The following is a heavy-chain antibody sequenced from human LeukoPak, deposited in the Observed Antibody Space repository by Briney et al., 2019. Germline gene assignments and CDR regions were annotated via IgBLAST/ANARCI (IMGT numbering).Heavy chain of an antibody. CDR1: GFTFSSYG. CDR3: ARHGLRYFDWFSANPPLDY. Sequence: GGTLRLSCAASGFTFSSYGMSWVRQAPGKGLEWVSAISGSGGFTYYADSVKGRFTISRDNAKNSLYLQMNSLRAEDTAVYYCARHGLRYFDWFSANPPLDYWGQGTLVTVSS. J-gene: IGHJ4*02. CDR2: ISGSGGFT. V-gene: IGHV3-21*01. D-gene: IGHD3-9*01.